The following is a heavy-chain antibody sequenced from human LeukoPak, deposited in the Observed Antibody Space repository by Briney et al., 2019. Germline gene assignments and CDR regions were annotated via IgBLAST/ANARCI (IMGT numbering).Heavy chain of an antibody. CDR2: IYYSGST. V-gene: IGHV4-59*01. Sequence: SETLSLTCTVSGGSISSYYWSWIRQPPGKGLEWIGYIYYSGSTNYNPSLKSRVTISVDTSKNQLSLKLSSVTAADTAVYYCARDTPVGRMGYWGQGTLVTVSS. CDR1: GGSISSYY. D-gene: IGHD1-26*01. CDR3: ARDTPVGRMGY. J-gene: IGHJ4*02.